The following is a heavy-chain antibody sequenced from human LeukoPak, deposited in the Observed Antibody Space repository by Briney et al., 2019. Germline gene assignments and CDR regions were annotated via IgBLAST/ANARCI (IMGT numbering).Heavy chain of an antibody. J-gene: IGHJ6*03. V-gene: IGHV3-30*02. CDR1: GFTFSRHG. Sequence: GGSLRLSCAASGFTFSRHGMHWVRQAPGKGLEWVAFIRYDGSDKYYADSVKGRFTISRDNSENTLYLQMNNLRTEDTAVYYCAEDSFYCSNSCPQYYYYMDVWGNGTTVTVSS. CDR2: IRYDGSDK. D-gene: IGHD2-2*01. CDR3: AEDSFYCSNSCPQYYYYMDV.